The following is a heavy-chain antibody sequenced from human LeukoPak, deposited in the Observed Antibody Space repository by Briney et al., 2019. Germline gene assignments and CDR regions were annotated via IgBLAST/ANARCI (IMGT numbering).Heavy chain of an antibody. V-gene: IGHV5-51*01. D-gene: IGHD3-10*01. CDR2: IYPGDSDT. J-gene: IGHJ4*02. Sequence: GESLQISCKGSGYSFTTYWIGWVRQLPGKGLEWMGIIYPGDSDTRYSPSFQGQVTISADKSINTAYLQWSSLKASDTAKYYCARREFGEPYLDYWGQGILVTVSS. CDR3: ARREFGEPYLDY. CDR1: GYSFTTYW.